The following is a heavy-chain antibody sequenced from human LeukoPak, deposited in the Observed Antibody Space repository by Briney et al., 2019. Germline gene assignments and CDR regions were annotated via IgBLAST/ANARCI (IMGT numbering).Heavy chain of an antibody. Sequence: SETLSLTCAVYGGSFSGYYWSWIRQPPGKGLELIGEINHSGSTNYNPSLKSRVTISVDTSKNQFSLKLSSVTAADTAVYYCASLAYYDILTGPTQTDYWGQGTVVTVSS. CDR1: GGSFSGYY. CDR2: INHSGST. CDR3: ASLAYYDILTGPTQTDY. V-gene: IGHV4-34*01. J-gene: IGHJ4*02. D-gene: IGHD3-9*01.